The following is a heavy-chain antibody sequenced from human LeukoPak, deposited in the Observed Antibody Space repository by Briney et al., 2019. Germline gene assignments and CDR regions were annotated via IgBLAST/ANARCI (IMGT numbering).Heavy chain of an antibody. V-gene: IGHV3-30*02. CDR2: IRYDGSNK. J-gene: IGHJ6*03. Sequence: PGGSLRLSCAASGFTFSSYGMHWVRQAPGKGLEWVAFIRYDGSNKYYADSVKGRFTISRDNSKNTLYLQMNSLRAEDTAVYHCAKEGGAAAGYYYYYMDVWGKGTTVTISS. CDR3: AKEGGAAAGYYYYYMDV. CDR1: GFTFSSYG. D-gene: IGHD6-13*01.